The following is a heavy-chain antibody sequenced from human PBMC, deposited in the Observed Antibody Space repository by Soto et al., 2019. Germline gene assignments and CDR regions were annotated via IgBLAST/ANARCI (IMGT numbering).Heavy chain of an antibody. CDR1: RYTFISYD. V-gene: IGHV1-8*01. Sequence: QVQLVQSGAEVKKSGASVKVSCKASRYTFISYDINWVRQATGQGLEWMGWMNPNSGNTGYAQKFQGRITMTRHTSMNAAYMELSSLRSEDTAVYYCARGQEVWWNAGPLGLHGLDVWGQGTTVTVSS. CDR2: MNPNSGNT. J-gene: IGHJ6*02. CDR3: ARGQEVWWNAGPLGLHGLDV. D-gene: IGHD3-16*01.